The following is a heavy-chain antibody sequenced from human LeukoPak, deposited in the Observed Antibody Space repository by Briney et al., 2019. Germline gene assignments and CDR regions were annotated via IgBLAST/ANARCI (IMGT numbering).Heavy chain of an antibody. CDR3: VRDGSYYYGLGSYL. CDR1: GYTFTSYG. J-gene: IGHJ4*02. CDR2: ICAYNGNT. Sequence: ASVKVSCQASGYTFTSYGISWVRQAPGQGLEWTGWICAYNGNTNYAQKLQGRVTMTSDTSASSAYVEPRSLRSGGTALYYRVRDGSYYYGLGSYLWGQGTRVSVSS. D-gene: IGHD3-10*01. V-gene: IGHV1-18*01.